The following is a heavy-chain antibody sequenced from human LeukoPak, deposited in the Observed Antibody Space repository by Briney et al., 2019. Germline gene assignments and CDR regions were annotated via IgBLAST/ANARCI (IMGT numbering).Heavy chain of an antibody. CDR2: ISYDGSNK. CDR1: GFTFSSYG. V-gene: IGHV3-30*18. D-gene: IGHD4-23*01. CDR3: AKEITVATTWDYYYYGMDV. J-gene: IGHJ6*02. Sequence: GGSLRLSCAASGFTFSSYGMHWVRQAPGKGLEWVAVISYDGSNKYYADSVKGRFTISRDNSKNTLYLQMNSLRAEDTAVYYCAKEITVATTWDYYYYGMDVWGQGTTVTVSS.